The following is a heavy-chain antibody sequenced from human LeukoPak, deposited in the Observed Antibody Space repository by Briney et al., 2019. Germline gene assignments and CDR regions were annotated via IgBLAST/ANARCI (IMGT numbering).Heavy chain of an antibody. Sequence: GGSLRLSCAASGFTFSSYAMHWVRQAPGKGLEWVAVISYDGSNKYYADSVKGRFTISRDNAKNSLYLQMNSLRAEDTAVYYCARDPQGGNWNYGGWFDPWGQGTLVTVSS. J-gene: IGHJ5*02. V-gene: IGHV3-30*04. D-gene: IGHD1-7*01. CDR1: GFTFSSYA. CDR2: ISYDGSNK. CDR3: ARDPQGGNWNYGGWFDP.